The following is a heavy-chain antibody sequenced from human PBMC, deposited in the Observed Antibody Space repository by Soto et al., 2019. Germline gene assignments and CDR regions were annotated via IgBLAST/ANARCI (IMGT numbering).Heavy chain of an antibody. D-gene: IGHD6-13*01. V-gene: IGHV3-33*01. Sequence: QVQLVESGGGVVQPGRSLRLSCAASGFTFSSYGMHWVRQAPGKGLEWVAVIWYDGSNKYYADSVKGRLTIYRDNSKNTLYLQMNGLRAEDTAVYYCARDPVSDSSSWFFDYWGPGTLVTVPS. J-gene: IGHJ4*01. CDR3: ARDPVSDSSSWFFDY. CDR1: GFTFSSYG. CDR2: IWYDGSNK.